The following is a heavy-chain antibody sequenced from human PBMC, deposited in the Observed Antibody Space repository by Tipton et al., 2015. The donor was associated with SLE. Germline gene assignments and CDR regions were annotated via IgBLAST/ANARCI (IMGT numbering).Heavy chain of an antibody. CDR2: IWYDGSNK. Sequence: SLRLSCAASGFTFSSYGMHWVRQAPGKGLEWVAVIWYDGSNKYYADSVKGRFTISRDNSKNTLYLQMNSLRAEDTAVYYCAKSLDYGALFDIWGQGTMVTVSS. CDR1: GFTFSSYG. D-gene: IGHD4-17*01. V-gene: IGHV3-33*06. CDR3: AKSLDYGALFDI. J-gene: IGHJ3*02.